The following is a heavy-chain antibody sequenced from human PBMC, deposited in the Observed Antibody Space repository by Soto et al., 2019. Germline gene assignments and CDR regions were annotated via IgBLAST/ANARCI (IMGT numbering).Heavy chain of an antibody. D-gene: IGHD3-3*01. V-gene: IGHV4-34*01. CDR1: GGSFSGYY. Sequence: QVQLQQWGAGLLKPSETLSLTCAVYGGSFSGYYWSWIRQPPGKGLEWIGEINHSGSTNYNPSLTNRVTISVDTSKTQCSLKLSSVTAADTAVYYCATRPLEGTYYDFWSGPRGAFDIWGQGTMVTVSS. J-gene: IGHJ3*02. CDR3: ATRPLEGTYYDFWSGPRGAFDI. CDR2: INHSGST.